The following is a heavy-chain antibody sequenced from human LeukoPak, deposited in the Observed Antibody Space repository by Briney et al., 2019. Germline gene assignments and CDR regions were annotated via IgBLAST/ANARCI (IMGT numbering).Heavy chain of an antibody. V-gene: IGHV1-18*01. CDR2: ISAYNGDT. D-gene: IGHD5-24*01. J-gene: IGHJ4*02. Sequence: ASVKVSCKASGYTFSNSDVTWVRQAPGQGLEWMGWISAYNGDTHYAQKLQGRVAMTTDTSTSTAYMELRSLRSDDTAVYYCARVPMSTTKDYWGQGTLVTVSS. CDR1: GYTFSNSD. CDR3: ARVPMSTTKDY.